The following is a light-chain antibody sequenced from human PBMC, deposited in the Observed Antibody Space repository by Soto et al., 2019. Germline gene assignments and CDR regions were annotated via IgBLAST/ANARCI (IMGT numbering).Light chain of an antibody. CDR2: GNS. CDR3: HFYDSSMSGYV. J-gene: IGLJ1*01. V-gene: IGLV1-40*01. CDR1: SSNIGAGYD. Sequence: QSVLAQPPSVSGAPGQRVTISCTGSSSNIGAGYDVHWYQQLPGTAPKLLIYGNSNRPSGVPDRFSGSKSGTSASLAITGLQDEDEADYYCHFYDSSMSGYVFGTGTQVTVL.